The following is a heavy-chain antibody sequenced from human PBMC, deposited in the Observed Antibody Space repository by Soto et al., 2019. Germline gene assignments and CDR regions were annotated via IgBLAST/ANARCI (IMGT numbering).Heavy chain of an antibody. V-gene: IGHV3-30*18. J-gene: IGHJ4*02. CDR1: GFTFSTYG. CDR3: AKDRPGGFVAVVAATPDF. Sequence: QVQLVESGGGVVQPGKSLRLSCAASGFTFSTYGMHWVRQAPGKGLEWVALISYDESHKYYSHSVNGRFTISRDNSKNTVYLQMNRLQPEDTAVSYCAKDRPGGFVAVVAATPDFWGQGALVTVSS. D-gene: IGHD2-15*01. CDR2: ISYDESHK.